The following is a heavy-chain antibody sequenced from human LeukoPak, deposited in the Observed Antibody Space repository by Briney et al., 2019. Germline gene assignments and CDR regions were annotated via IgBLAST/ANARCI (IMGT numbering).Heavy chain of an antibody. Sequence: GGSLRLSCAASGFSCSNFGMHWVRQAPGKGLEWVAVISYDGSNKYFADSVKGRFTISRDNSKNTLYLQMNSLRAEDTAVYYCATQDGYDNSGHYGYWGQGTLVTVSS. CDR3: ATQDGYDNSGHYGY. CDR2: ISYDGSNK. CDR1: GFSCSNFG. J-gene: IGHJ4*02. D-gene: IGHD3-22*01. V-gene: IGHV3-30*03.